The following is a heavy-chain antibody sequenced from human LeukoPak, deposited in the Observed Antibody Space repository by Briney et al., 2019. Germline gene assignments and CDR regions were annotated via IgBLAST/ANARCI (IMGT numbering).Heavy chain of an antibody. J-gene: IGHJ6*03. CDR2: NSGST. V-gene: IGHV4-39*07. CDR1: GGSISSSSYY. CDR3: AKGSGYEAQYYYYYMDV. Sequence: SETLSLTCTVSGGSISSSSYYWGWTRQPPGKGLEWIGSNSGSTYYNPSLKSRVTISVDTSKNQFSLKLSSVTAADTAVYYCAKGSGYEAQYYYYYMDVWGKGTTVTISS. D-gene: IGHD5-12*01.